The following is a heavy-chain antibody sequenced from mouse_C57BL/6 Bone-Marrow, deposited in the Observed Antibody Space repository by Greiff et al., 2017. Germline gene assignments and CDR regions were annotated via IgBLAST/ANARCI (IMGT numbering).Heavy chain of an antibody. CDR3: ARSDYGAWFAY. CDR1: GYTFTSYG. D-gene: IGHD1-1*01. J-gene: IGHJ3*01. CDR2: IYPRSGNT. V-gene: IGHV1-81*01. Sequence: QVQLQQSGAELARPGASVKLSCKASGYTFTSYGISWVKQRTGQGLEWIGEIYPRSGNTYYNEKFKGKATLTADKSSITAYMELRSLTSEDSAVYFCARSDYGAWFAYWGQGTLVTVSA.